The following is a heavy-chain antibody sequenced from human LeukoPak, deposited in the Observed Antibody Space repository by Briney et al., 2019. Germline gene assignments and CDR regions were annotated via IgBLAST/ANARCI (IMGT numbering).Heavy chain of an antibody. V-gene: IGHV3-7*05. J-gene: IGHJ5*02. CDR1: GFTFSDYY. Sequence: GGSLRLSCAASGFTFSDYYMSWIRQAPGKGLEWVANIKQDGSEKYYVDSVKGRFTISRDNAKNSLYLQMNSLRAEDTAVYYCARDLRAGITIFGVVTPTWFDPWGQGTLVTVSS. CDR2: IKQDGSEK. D-gene: IGHD3-3*01. CDR3: ARDLRAGITIFGVVTPTWFDP.